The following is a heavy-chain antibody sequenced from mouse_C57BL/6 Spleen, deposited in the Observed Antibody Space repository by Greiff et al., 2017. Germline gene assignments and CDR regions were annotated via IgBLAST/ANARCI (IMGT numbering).Heavy chain of an antibody. D-gene: IGHD2-4*01. CDR2: IYPRSGNT. V-gene: IGHV1-81*01. CDR1: GYTFTSYG. J-gene: IGHJ3*01. CDR3: ARSSYDYEAWFAY. Sequence: QVQLQQSGAELARPGASVKLSCKASGYTFTSYGISWVKQRTGQGLEWIGEIYPRSGNTYYNEKLKGKATLTADKSSSTAYMELRSLTSEDSAVYFCARSSYDYEAWFAYWGQGTLVTVSA.